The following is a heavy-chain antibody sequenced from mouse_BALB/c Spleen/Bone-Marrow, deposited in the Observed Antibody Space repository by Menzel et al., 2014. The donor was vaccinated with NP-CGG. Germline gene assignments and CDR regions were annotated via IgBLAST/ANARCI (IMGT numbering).Heavy chain of an antibody. Sequence: EVQLQQSGGGLVQPGGSRKLSCAASGFTFSSFGMHWVRQAPEKGLEWVAYISSGSSTIYYPDTVKGRFTISRDNAKNTLYLQMSSLKSEDTAMYYCAREVLRDYFDYWGQGTTLTVSS. V-gene: IGHV5-17*02. D-gene: IGHD1-1*01. CDR3: AREVLRDYFDY. J-gene: IGHJ2*01. CDR1: GFTFSSFG. CDR2: ISSGSSTI.